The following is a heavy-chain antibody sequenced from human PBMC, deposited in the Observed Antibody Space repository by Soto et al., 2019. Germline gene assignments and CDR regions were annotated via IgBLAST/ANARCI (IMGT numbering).Heavy chain of an antibody. Sequence: SETLSLTCAVYGDSINTSHWWSWVRQTPGKGLEWIGETYHSGTTNYNPSLKSRVTISMDKSKNLISLKLNSVTAADTALYFCARQTNSSPARGPNWFDPWGQGALVTVSS. CDR3: ARQTNSSPARGPNWFDP. CDR1: GDSINTSHW. D-gene: IGHD6-19*01. V-gene: IGHV4-4*02. J-gene: IGHJ5*02. CDR2: TYHSGTT.